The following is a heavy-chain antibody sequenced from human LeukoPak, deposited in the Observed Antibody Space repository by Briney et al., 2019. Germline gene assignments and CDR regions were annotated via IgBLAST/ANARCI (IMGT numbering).Heavy chain of an antibody. J-gene: IGHJ4*02. D-gene: IGHD3-10*01. CDR1: GFTFDDYA. V-gene: IGHV3-9*01. CDR3: AKDLKVRGVNSFDY. Sequence: HTGGSLRLSCAASGFTFDDYAMHWVRQAPGKGLGWVSGISWNSGSIGYADSVKGRFTISRDNAKNSLYLQMNSLRAEDTALYYCAKDLKVRGVNSFDYWGQGTLVTVSS. CDR2: ISWNSGSI.